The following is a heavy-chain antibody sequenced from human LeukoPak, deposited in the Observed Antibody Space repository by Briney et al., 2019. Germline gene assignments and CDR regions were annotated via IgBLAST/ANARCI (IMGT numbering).Heavy chain of an antibody. Sequence: GRSLRLSCAASGFTFSSYWMSWVRQAPGKGLEWVANIKQDVSEKYYVDSVKGRFTISGDNAKNSLYLQMNSLRAEDTAVYYCARDQPNYDILTGYLGHYGMDVWGQGTTVTVSS. CDR3: ARDQPNYDILTGYLGHYGMDV. V-gene: IGHV3-7*01. CDR2: IKQDVSEK. CDR1: GFTFSSYW. D-gene: IGHD3-9*01. J-gene: IGHJ6*02.